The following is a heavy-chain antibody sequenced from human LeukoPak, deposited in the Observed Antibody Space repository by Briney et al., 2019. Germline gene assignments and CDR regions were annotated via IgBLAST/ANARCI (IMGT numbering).Heavy chain of an antibody. CDR3: ARDRIDFFDY. CDR1: GYSISSGYY. Sequence: SETLSLTCTVSGYSISSGYYWGWIRQPPGKGLEWIGSIYHSGSTYYNPSLKSRVTISVDTSKNQFSLKLSSVTAADTAVYYCARDRIDFFDYWGQGTLVTVSS. J-gene: IGHJ4*02. D-gene: IGHD3-16*02. V-gene: IGHV4-38-2*02. CDR2: IYHSGST.